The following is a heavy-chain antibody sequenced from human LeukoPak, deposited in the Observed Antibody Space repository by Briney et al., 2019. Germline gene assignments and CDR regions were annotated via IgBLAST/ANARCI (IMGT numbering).Heavy chain of an antibody. Sequence: SEALSLTCTVSGGSISNYYWSWIRQPAGKGLEWIGRIYTSGSTNYNPSLTSRVTVSVGTSKNQFSLNLSSVTAADTAVYYCARQVPTVTSDAFDIWGQGTMVTVSS. CDR1: GGSISNYY. V-gene: IGHV4-4*07. D-gene: IGHD4-17*01. J-gene: IGHJ3*02. CDR2: IYTSGST. CDR3: ARQVPTVTSDAFDI.